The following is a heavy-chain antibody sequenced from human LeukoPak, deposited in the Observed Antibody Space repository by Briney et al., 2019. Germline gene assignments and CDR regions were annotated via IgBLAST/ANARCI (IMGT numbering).Heavy chain of an antibody. Sequence: ASVKVSCKASGYTFTGYYMHWVRQAPGQGLEWMGWINPNSGGTNYAQKFQGRVTMTRDMSTSTVYMELSSLRSEDTAVYYCARRGYYYGSGDVWGKGTTVTISS. D-gene: IGHD3-10*01. J-gene: IGHJ6*04. V-gene: IGHV1-2*02. CDR1: GYTFTGYY. CDR3: ARRGYYYGSGDV. CDR2: INPNSGGT.